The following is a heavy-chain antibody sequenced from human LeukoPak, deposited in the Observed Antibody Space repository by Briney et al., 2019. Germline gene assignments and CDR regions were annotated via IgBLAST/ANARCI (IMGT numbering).Heavy chain of an antibody. CDR3: VRMTEN. CDR2: INSDQSET. CDR1: GFTFRNFY. V-gene: IGHV3-74*01. Sequence: GGSLRLSCEASGFTFRNFYMHWVRQAPGEGLVWVARINSDQSETNYADSVKGRFTISRDNAKNTLYLQMNSLRAEDTAVYYCVRMTENWGQGNLVTVSS. J-gene: IGHJ4*02.